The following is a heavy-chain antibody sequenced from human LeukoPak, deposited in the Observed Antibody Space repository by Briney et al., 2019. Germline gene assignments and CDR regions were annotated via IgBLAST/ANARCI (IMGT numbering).Heavy chain of an antibody. CDR2: IIPIFGTA. V-gene: IGHV1-69*13. CDR3: ATGVGAKGGSDY. J-gene: IGHJ4*02. Sequence: ASVKVSCKASGGTFSSYAISWVRQAPGQGLEWMGGIIPIFGTANYAQKFQGRVTITADESTSTAYMELSSLRSEDTAVYYCATGVGAKGGSDYWGQGTLVTVSS. CDR1: GGTFSSYA. D-gene: IGHD1-26*01.